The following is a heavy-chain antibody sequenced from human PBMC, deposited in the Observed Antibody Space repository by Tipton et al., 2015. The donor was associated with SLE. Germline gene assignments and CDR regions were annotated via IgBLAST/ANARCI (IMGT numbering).Heavy chain of an antibody. V-gene: IGHV4-39*07. CDR1: GGSISSSSYY. CDR2: IYYSGST. CDR3: ARSGLSIAVAVEDY. J-gene: IGHJ4*02. D-gene: IGHD6-19*01. Sequence: TLSLTCTVSGGSISSSSYYWGWIRQPPGKGLEWIGSIYYSGSTYYNPSLKSRVTISVDTSKNQFSLQLSSVTAADTAVYYCARSGLSIAVAVEDYWGQGTLVTVSS.